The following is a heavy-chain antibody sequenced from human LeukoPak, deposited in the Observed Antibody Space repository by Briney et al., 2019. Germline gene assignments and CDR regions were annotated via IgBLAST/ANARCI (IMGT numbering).Heavy chain of an antibody. D-gene: IGHD3-9*01. Sequence: ASVKVSCKASGYTFTSYDLNCVRQATGQGLAWIAWMNPNSGNTAYAQRLQGRVTMTRNTSISTAYMELSSPRSEDTAVFFRARDGIRDFDWLLSPQLYYYYGMDVWGQGTTVTVSS. J-gene: IGHJ6*02. V-gene: IGHV1-8*01. CDR3: ARDGIRDFDWLLSPQLYYYYGMDV. CDR2: MNPNSGNT. CDR1: GYTFTSYD.